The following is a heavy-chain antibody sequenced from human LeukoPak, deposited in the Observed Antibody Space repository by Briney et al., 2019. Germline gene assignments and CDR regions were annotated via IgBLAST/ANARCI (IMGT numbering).Heavy chain of an antibody. CDR2: IYYSGST. V-gene: IGHV4-39*07. J-gene: IGHJ4*02. CDR1: GGSISSSSYY. CDR3: ARVGSIVGATTYLFHFDY. Sequence: ASETLSLTCTVSGGSISSSSYYWGWIRQPPGKGLEWIGSIYYSGSTYYNPSLKSRVTISVDTSKNQFSLKLSSVTAADTAVYYCARVGSIVGATTYLFHFDYWGQGTLVTVSS. D-gene: IGHD1-26*01.